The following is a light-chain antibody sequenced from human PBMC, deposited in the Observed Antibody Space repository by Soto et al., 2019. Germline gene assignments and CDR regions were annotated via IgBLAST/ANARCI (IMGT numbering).Light chain of an antibody. V-gene: IGLV1-44*01. CDR1: SSNIGSNT. Sequence: QYVLTQPPSASGTPGQRVTIACSGSSSNIGSNTVNWYQQLPGTAPKLLIYSNNQRPSGVPDRFSGSKSGTSASLAIRGLQSEDEADYYCAAWDDSLNGRVFGGGTKLTFL. J-gene: IGLJ2*01. CDR2: SNN. CDR3: AAWDDSLNGRV.